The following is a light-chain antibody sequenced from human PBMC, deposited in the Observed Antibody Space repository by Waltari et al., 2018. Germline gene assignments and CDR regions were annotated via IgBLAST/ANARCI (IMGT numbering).Light chain of an antibody. CDR2: GTS. V-gene: IGKV3-20*01. CDR3: QHYVRLPAT. CDR1: QSVSRA. Sequence: EIVLTQSPGTLSLSPGERATLSCRTSQSVSRALAWYQQKPGQAPRLLIYGTSNRATGIPDRLRGSGSGTDFSLTISRLEPEDVAVYFCQHYVRLPATFGQGTKVEIK. J-gene: IGKJ1*01.